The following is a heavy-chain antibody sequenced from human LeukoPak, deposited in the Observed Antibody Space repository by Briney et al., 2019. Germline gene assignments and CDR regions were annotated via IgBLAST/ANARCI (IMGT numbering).Heavy chain of an antibody. CDR2: IIPIFGTA. V-gene: IGHV1-69*13. Sequence: SVKVSCKASGGTFSSYAISWVRQAPGQGLEWMGGIIPIFGTANYAQKFQGRVTITADESTSTAYMELSSLRSDDTAVYYCARVWFGELLYQAFPDYWGQGTLVTVSS. CDR3: ARVWFGELLYQAFPDY. D-gene: IGHD3-10*01. J-gene: IGHJ4*02. CDR1: GGTFSSYA.